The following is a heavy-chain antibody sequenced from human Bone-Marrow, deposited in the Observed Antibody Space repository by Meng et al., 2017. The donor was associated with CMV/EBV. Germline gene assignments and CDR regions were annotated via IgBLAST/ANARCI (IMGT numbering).Heavy chain of an antibody. Sequence: SETLSLTCTVSGGSISSSSYYWGWIRQPPGKGLEWIGNIYYSGSTYYNPSLKSRVTISVDTSKNQFSLKLSPVTAADTAVYYCARGYVGISAAERWFDRWGQGTLVTVSS. V-gene: IGHV4-39*07. CDR3: ARGYVGISAAERWFDR. D-gene: IGHD6-13*01. CDR2: IYYSGST. J-gene: IGHJ5*02. CDR1: GGSISSSSYY.